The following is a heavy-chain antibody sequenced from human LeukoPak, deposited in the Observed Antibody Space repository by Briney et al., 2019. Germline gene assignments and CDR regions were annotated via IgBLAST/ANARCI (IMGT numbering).Heavy chain of an antibody. CDR1: GFTFSSYS. CDR2: ISSSSSYI. D-gene: IGHD5-12*01. V-gene: IGHV3-21*01. J-gene: IGHJ6*03. Sequence: KSGGSLILSCAASGFTFSSYSMNWVRQAPGKGLEWVSSISSSSSYIYYADSVKGRFTISRDNAKNSLYLQMNSLRAEDTAVYYCARDLATKNYYYMDVWGKGTTVTVSS. CDR3: ARDLATKNYYYMDV.